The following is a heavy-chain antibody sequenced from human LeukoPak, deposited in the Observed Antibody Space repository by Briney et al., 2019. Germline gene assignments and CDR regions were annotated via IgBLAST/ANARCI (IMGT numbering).Heavy chain of an antibody. CDR2: INWNGRNV. D-gene: IGHD3-22*01. Sequence: PGGSLRLSCATSGFTFDDWGLNWVRQAPGMGLEWVSNINWNGRNVDYADSVKGRFTISRDKAKNSLHLQMNSLRAEDTAVYYCARVRKQYSYDDSHHSDASDIWGQGTMVIVSS. CDR1: GFTFDDWG. CDR3: ARVRKQYSYDDSHHSDASDI. V-gene: IGHV3-20*04. J-gene: IGHJ3*02.